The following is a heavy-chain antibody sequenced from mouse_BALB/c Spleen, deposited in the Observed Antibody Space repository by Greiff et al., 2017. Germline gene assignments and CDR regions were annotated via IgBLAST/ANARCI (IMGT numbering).Heavy chain of an antibody. J-gene: IGHJ1*03. Sequence: VQLQQPGAELVKPGASVKLSCKASGYTFTSYWMQWVKQRPGQGLEWIGEIDPSDTYTNYNQKFKGKATLTVDTSSNTAYMQLSSLTSEDSAVYYCARGYGKGWYFDVWGTGTTVTVSS. CDR2: IDPSDTYT. CDR1: GYTFTSYW. D-gene: IGHD1-1*01. CDR3: ARGYGKGWYFDV. V-gene: IGHV1-50*01.